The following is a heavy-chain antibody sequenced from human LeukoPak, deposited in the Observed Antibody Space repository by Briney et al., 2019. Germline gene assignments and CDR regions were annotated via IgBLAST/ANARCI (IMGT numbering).Heavy chain of an antibody. Sequence: GASVKVSCKASGYTFIGSYVHWVRQAPGQGLEWMGWIDPNSGGTNYAQKLQGRVTMTTDTSTSTAYMELRSLRSDDTAVYYCARILCTSCYSFDYWGQGTLVTVSS. V-gene: IGHV1-2*02. J-gene: IGHJ4*02. D-gene: IGHD2-2*01. CDR2: IDPNSGGT. CDR1: GYTFIGSY. CDR3: ARILCTSCYSFDY.